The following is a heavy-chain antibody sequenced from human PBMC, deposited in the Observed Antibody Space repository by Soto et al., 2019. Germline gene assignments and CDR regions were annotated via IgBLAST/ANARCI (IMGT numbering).Heavy chain of an antibody. J-gene: IGHJ4*02. D-gene: IGHD2-2*03. V-gene: IGHV3-30-3*01. CDR3: ARDLGFCSSTRCQGYFDY. CDR1: GFTFSSYA. Sequence: PGGSLRLSCAASGFTFSSYAMHWVRQAPGKGLEWVAVISDDGSNKYYADSVKGRFTISRDNSKNTLYLQMNSLRAEDTAVYYCARDLGFCSSTRCQGYFDYWGQGTLVTVSS. CDR2: ISDDGSNK.